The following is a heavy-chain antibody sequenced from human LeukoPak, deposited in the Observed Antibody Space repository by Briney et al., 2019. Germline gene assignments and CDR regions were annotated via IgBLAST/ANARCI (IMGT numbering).Heavy chain of an antibody. Sequence: PSETLSLTCAVYGGSFSGYYWSWIRQPPGKGLEWIGEINHSGSTNYNPSLKSRVTISVDTSKNQFSLKLSSVTAADTAVYYCARLSSAAVVVPAAASRYYYYYYMDVWGKGTTVTISS. CDR3: ARLSSAAVVVPAAASRYYYYYYMDV. CDR2: INHSGST. CDR1: GGSFSGYY. D-gene: IGHD2-2*01. V-gene: IGHV4-34*01. J-gene: IGHJ6*03.